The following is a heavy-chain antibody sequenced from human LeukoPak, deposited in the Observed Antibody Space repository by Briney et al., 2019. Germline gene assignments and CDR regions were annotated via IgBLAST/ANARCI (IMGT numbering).Heavy chain of an antibody. CDR3: AAAYYYDSSGYYSYFDY. CDR2: FDPEDGES. D-gene: IGHD3-22*01. V-gene: IGHV1-24*01. J-gene: IGHJ4*02. Sequence: GASVKVSCKVSGYTLTELSMHWVRQAPGKGLEWMGGFDPEDGESIYAQKFQGRVTMTEDTSTNTAYMELSSLRSGDTAVYYCAAAYYYDSSGYYSYFDYWGQGTLVTVSS. CDR1: GYTLTELS.